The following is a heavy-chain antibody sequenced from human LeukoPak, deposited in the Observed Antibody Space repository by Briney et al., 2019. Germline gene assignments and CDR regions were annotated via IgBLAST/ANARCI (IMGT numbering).Heavy chain of an antibody. Sequence: GGSLRLSCAASGFTFGSYGMHWVRQAPGKGLEWVAVISYDGSNKYYADSVKGRFTISRDNSKNTLYLQMNSLRAEDTAVYYCAKDQVGYFDYWGQGTLVTVSS. CDR2: ISYDGSNK. J-gene: IGHJ4*02. CDR3: AKDQVGYFDY. V-gene: IGHV3-30*18. CDR1: GFTFGSYG.